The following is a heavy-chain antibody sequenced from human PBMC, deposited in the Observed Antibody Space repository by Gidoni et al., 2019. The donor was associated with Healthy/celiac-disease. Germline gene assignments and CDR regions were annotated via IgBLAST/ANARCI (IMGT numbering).Heavy chain of an antibody. J-gene: IGHJ4*02. Sequence: EVQLVESGGGLVKPGGSLRLSWAAFGFPFRNAWMNWFRQAPGKGLEWVGRIKSKTDGGTTDYAAPVKGRSTISRDDSKNTLYLQMNSLKTEDTAVYYCTTSILTPVGFDYWGQGTLVTVSS. CDR2: IKSKTDGGTT. CDR3: TTSILTPVGFDY. CDR1: GFPFRNAW. D-gene: IGHD2-8*01. V-gene: IGHV3-15*07.